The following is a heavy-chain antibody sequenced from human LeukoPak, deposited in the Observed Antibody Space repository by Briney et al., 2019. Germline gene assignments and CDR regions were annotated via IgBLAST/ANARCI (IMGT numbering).Heavy chain of an antibody. Sequence: SETLSLTCTVSGGSISRYYWTWIRQPAGKGLEWIGRIYNGGNTNYNPSLKSRVTMSVDTSKNQFSLNPSSVTAADTAVYYCARDGSGTYYVDGFDIWGQGTLVTVSS. CDR3: ARDGSGTYYVDGFDI. J-gene: IGHJ3*02. CDR1: GGSISRYY. V-gene: IGHV4-4*07. D-gene: IGHD1-26*01. CDR2: IYNGGNT.